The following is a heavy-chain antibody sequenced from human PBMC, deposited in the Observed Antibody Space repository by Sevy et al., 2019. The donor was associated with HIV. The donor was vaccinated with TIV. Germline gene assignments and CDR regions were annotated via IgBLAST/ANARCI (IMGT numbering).Heavy chain of an antibody. D-gene: IGHD3-22*01. CDR3: AREGSGSLWYYFDY. V-gene: IGHV3-7*01. Sequence: GGSLRLSCAASGFTFSSYWMTWVREAPVKGLEWVANIKQDGSEKYYVDSVKGRFTISRDNAKNSLYLQMNSLRAEDTAVYYCAREGSGSLWYYFDYWGQGTLVTVSS. J-gene: IGHJ4*02. CDR2: IKQDGSEK. CDR1: GFTFSSYW.